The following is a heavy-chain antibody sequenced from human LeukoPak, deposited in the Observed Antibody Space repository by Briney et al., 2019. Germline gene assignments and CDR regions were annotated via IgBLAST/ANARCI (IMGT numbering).Heavy chain of an antibody. V-gene: IGHV1-18*04. CDR1: GYTFTSYG. CDR3: ARARGAYDYVWGSYRFLAFDI. Sequence: ASVKVSCKASGYTFTSYGISWVRQAPGQGREGRGGISAYNVNTNYAQKHQGRVTMTTDTSTSTAYMELRSLRSDDTAVYYCARARGAYDYVWGSYRFLAFDIWGQGTMVTVSS. CDR2: ISAYNVNT. J-gene: IGHJ3*02. D-gene: IGHD3-16*02.